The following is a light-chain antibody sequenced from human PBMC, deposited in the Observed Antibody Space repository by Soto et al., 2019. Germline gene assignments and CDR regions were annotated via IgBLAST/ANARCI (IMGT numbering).Light chain of an antibody. J-gene: IGKJ5*01. Sequence: EIVLTQSPATLSLSPGERATLSCRASPSVTNFLAWYQQKPGQAPRLLSYGAFNRATGIPARFSGSGSGTDFTLTISRLEPEDSAIYYCQQRNIWPPVTFGQGTRLEIK. CDR1: PSVTNF. V-gene: IGKV3-11*01. CDR2: GAF. CDR3: QQRNIWPPVT.